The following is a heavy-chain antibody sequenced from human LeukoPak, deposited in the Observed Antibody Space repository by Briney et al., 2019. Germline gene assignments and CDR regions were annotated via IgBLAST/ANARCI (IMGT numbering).Heavy chain of an antibody. J-gene: IGHJ4*02. CDR2: ISGSGGNT. Sequence: GGSLRLSCAASGFTFSSYAMSWVRQAPGKGLEWVSAISGSGGNTYYADSVKGRFTISRDNSKNTLYLQMNSLRDGDTAVYYCAKDGRYCSSTSCKKDDYWGQGILVTVSS. CDR3: AKDGRYCSSTSCKKDDY. D-gene: IGHD2-2*01. V-gene: IGHV3-23*01. CDR1: GFTFSSYA.